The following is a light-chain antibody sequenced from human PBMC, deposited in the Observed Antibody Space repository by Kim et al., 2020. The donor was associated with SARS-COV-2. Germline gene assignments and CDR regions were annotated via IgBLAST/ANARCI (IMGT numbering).Light chain of an antibody. V-gene: IGLV3-1*01. CDR2: EDN. CDR3: QTWDSSTAV. Sequence: SYELTQPPSVSVSPGETATITCYGDKLGTKYVCWYQQKAGQAPLLVIHEDNNRPSGVPDRFLGSNSGNTATLTIIAARALDEADYYCQTWDSSTAVFGGGTQLTVL. CDR1: KLGTKY. J-gene: IGLJ2*01.